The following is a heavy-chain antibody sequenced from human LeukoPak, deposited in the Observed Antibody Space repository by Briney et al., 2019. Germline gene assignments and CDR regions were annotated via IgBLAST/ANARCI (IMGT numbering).Heavy chain of an antibody. J-gene: IGHJ4*02. CDR3: ALTLEGDYSMDY. CDR1: GGTFSSYA. Sequence: ASVKVSCKASGGTFSSYAISWVRQAPGQGLEWMGWINPNSGGTNYAQKFQGRVTMTRDTSISTAYMELSRLRSDDTAVYYCALTLEGDYSMDYWGQGTLVTVSS. V-gene: IGHV1-2*02. CDR2: INPNSGGT. D-gene: IGHD4-11*01.